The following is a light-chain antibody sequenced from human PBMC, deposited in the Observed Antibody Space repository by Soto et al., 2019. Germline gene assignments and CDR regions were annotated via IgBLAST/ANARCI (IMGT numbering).Light chain of an antibody. CDR3: QQYNNWPWT. Sequence: EIMMTQSTATLSVSPGGRATLSCRASQSISDTLAWYQQKPGQAPRLLIHGASTRATSFPARFSGSGSGTDFTLTISSLQSEDFAVYYCQQYNNWPWTFGRGTKV. CDR1: QSISDT. J-gene: IGKJ1*01. CDR2: GAS. V-gene: IGKV3-15*01.